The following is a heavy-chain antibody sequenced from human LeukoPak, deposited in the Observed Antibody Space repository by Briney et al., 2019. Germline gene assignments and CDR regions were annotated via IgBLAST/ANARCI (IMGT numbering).Heavy chain of an antibody. J-gene: IGHJ4*02. CDR1: GFTFSSYS. D-gene: IGHD6-19*01. Sequence: AGGSLRPSCAASGFTFSSYSMDWVRQAPGKGLEWVSSISSSSSYIYYADSVKGRFTISRDNAKNSLYLQMNSLRAEDTAVYYCARDDSIAVAGRPPFDYWGQGTLVTVSS. V-gene: IGHV3-21*01. CDR3: ARDDSIAVAGRPPFDY. CDR2: ISSSSSYI.